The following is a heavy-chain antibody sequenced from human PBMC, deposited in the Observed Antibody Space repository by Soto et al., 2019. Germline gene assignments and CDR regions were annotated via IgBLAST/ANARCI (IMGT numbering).Heavy chain of an antibody. CDR3: AKGLGEFSYYGMDV. V-gene: IGHV3-23*01. J-gene: IGHJ6*02. D-gene: IGHD3-10*01. CDR1: GFPFSNYA. Sequence: PGGSLRLSCVASGFPFSNYAMTWVRQAPGKGLEWVSSICGSGGTTDYADSVKGRFTISRDNSKNTLYLQMNSLRAEDTAVYYCAKGLGEFSYYGMDVWGQGTTVTVSS. CDR2: ICGSGGTT.